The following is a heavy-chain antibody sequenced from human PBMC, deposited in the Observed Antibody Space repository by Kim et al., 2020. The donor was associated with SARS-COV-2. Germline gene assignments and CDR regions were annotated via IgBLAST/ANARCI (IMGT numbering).Heavy chain of an antibody. Sequence: SLKSRVTISVDTSKNQFSLKLSSVTAADTAVYYCARRSLGGSTAAYYFDYWGQGTLVTVSS. D-gene: IGHD1-26*01. CDR3: ARRSLGGSTAAYYFDY. V-gene: IGHV4-39*01. J-gene: IGHJ4*02.